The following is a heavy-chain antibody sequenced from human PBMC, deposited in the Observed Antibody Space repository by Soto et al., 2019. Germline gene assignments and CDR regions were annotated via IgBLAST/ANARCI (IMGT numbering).Heavy chain of an antibody. V-gene: IGHV3-7*03. Sequence: PGGSLRLSCAASGFTFSGYWMAWVRQAPGKGLEWVASIKQDESEKFYVDSVKGRFTISRDNAKKTVYLQMNGLRAEDTAVYYCARDPGPRAAAIRGLGWFDPWGQGTLVTVS. CDR1: GFTFSGYW. J-gene: IGHJ5*02. CDR3: ARDPGPRAAAIRGLGWFDP. D-gene: IGHD2-2*01. CDR2: IKQDESEK.